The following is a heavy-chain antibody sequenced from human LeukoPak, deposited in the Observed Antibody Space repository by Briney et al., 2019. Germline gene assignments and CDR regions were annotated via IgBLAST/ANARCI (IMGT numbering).Heavy chain of an antibody. Sequence: GGSLRLSCAASGFTFSTYWMHWVRQAPGKGLVWVSHINTDGSHTNYADSVRGRFTISRDNAKNSLYLQMDSLRAEDTAVYYCARGGIITSYAFEIWGQGTMVTVSS. CDR3: ARGGIITSYAFEI. J-gene: IGHJ3*02. D-gene: IGHD1-26*01. CDR1: GFTFSTYW. CDR2: INTDGSHT. V-gene: IGHV3-74*01.